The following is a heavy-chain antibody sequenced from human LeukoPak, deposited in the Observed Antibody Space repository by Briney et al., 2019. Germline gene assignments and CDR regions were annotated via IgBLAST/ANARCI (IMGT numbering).Heavy chain of an antibody. Sequence: ESLKISCKGSGYSFTSYWIGWVRQMPGKGLEWMGIIYPGDSDTRYSPSFQGQVTISADKSISTAYLQWSSLKASDTAMYYCARLSYCGGDCYYSSYFDYWGQGTLVTVSS. J-gene: IGHJ4*02. CDR1: GYSFTSYW. D-gene: IGHD2-21*02. CDR2: IYPGDSDT. CDR3: ARLSYCGGDCYYSSYFDY. V-gene: IGHV5-51*01.